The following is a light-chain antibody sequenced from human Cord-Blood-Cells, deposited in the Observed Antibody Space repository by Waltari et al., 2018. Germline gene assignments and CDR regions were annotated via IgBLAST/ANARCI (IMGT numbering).Light chain of an antibody. CDR3: QQYGSSTGLFT. Sequence: EIVLTQSPGTLSLSPGERVPLPCRASQSVSSSYLAWYQHKPGQAPRLLIYGASSRATGIPDRFSGSGSGTDFTLTISRLEPEDFAVYYCQQYGSSTGLFTFGPGTKVDIK. V-gene: IGKV3-20*01. CDR1: QSVSSSY. CDR2: GAS. J-gene: IGKJ3*01.